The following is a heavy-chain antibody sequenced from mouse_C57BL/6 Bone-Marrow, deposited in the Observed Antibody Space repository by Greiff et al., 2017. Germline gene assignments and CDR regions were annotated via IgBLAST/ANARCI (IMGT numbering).Heavy chain of an antibody. V-gene: IGHV6-3*01. CDR2: IRLKSDNYAT. Sequence: EVNLVESGGGLVQPGGSMKLSCVASGFTFSNYWMNWVRQSPEKGLEWVAQIRLKSDNYATHYAESVKGRFTISRDDSKSSVYLQMNNLRAEDTGIYYCTDGYYWAWFAYWGQGTLVTVSA. D-gene: IGHD2-3*01. CDR1: GFTFSNYW. J-gene: IGHJ3*01. CDR3: TDGYYWAWFAY.